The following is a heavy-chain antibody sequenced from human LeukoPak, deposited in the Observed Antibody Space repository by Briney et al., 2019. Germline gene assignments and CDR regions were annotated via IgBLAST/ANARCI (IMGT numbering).Heavy chain of an antibody. V-gene: IGHV3-73*01. Sequence: QPGGSLRLSCAASGFTFSGSAMRWVRQASGKGLEWVGRIRSKANSYATAYAASVKGRFTISRDDSKNTAYLQMNSLKTEDTAVYYCTTTTDHDYWGQGTLVTVSS. D-gene: IGHD2/OR15-2a*01. J-gene: IGHJ4*02. CDR2: IRSKANSYAT. CDR1: GFTFSGSA. CDR3: TTTTDHDY.